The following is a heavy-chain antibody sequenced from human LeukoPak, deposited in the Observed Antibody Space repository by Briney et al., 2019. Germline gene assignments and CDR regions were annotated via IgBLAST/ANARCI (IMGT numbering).Heavy chain of an antibody. D-gene: IGHD6-19*01. CDR2: ISYDGSNK. V-gene: IGHV3-30*04. J-gene: IGHJ4*02. CDR3: ARDSEWLVVLLGPATFDY. CDR1: GFTFSSYA. Sequence: GGSLRLSCAASGFTFSSYAMHWVRQAPGKALEWVAVISYDGSNKYYADSVKGRFTISRYNSKNTLYLQMNSLRAEDTAVYYCARDSEWLVVLLGPATFDYWGQGTLVTVSS.